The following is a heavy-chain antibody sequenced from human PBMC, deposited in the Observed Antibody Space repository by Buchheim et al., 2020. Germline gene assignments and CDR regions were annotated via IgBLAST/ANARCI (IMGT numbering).Heavy chain of an antibody. D-gene: IGHD3-3*01. Sequence: QVQLQQWGAGLLKPSETLSLTCAVYGVSFSGYYWSWIRQPPGKGLEWIGEINHSGSTNYNPSLKSRVTISVDTSKNQFSLKLSSVTAADTAVYYCARGNLWSGYYTRWFDPWGQGTL. J-gene: IGHJ5*02. CDR2: INHSGST. CDR1: GVSFSGYY. V-gene: IGHV4-34*01. CDR3: ARGNLWSGYYTRWFDP.